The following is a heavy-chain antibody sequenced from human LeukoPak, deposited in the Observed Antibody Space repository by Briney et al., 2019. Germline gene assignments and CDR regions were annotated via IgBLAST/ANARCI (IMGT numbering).Heavy chain of an antibody. V-gene: IGHV3-7*01. J-gene: IGHJ4*02. CDR1: GFTFSNHW. D-gene: IGHD6-13*01. Sequence: PGGSLRLSCAASGFTFSNHWMSWVRQAPGKGLEWVANINQAGSEKHYVDSVKGRFTISRDTAKSSLYLQMNSLRAEDTAVYYCARDGTAAGLYFDYWGQGTLVTVSS. CDR2: INQAGSEK. CDR3: ARDGTAAGLYFDY.